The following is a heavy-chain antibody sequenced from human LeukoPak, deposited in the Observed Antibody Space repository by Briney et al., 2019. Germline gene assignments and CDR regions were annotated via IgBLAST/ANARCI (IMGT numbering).Heavy chain of an antibody. V-gene: IGHV4-59*08. CDR1: GGSISSYY. CDR2: IYYSGST. D-gene: IGHD1-26*01. J-gene: IGHJ3*02. CDR3: ARHWLGGSSYDYSFDI. Sequence: SETLSLTCTVSGGSISSYYWSWIRQPPGKGLEWLGYIYYSGSTNYKPSLKSRVTISVDTSKNQFSLKLSSVTAADTAVYYCARHWLGGSSYDYSFDIWGQGTMVTVSS.